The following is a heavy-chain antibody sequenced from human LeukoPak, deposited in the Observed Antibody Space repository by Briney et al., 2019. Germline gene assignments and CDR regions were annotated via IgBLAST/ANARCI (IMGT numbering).Heavy chain of an antibody. Sequence: SETLSLTCTVSGGSISSYYWSWIRQPPGKGLEWIGYIYTSGSTNYNPPLKSRVTISVDTSKNQFSLKLSSVTAADTAVYYCAGTYCGGDCYHNDAFDIWGQGTMVTVSS. D-gene: IGHD2-21*02. V-gene: IGHV4-4*09. J-gene: IGHJ3*02. CDR2: IYTSGST. CDR1: GGSISSYY. CDR3: AGTYCGGDCYHNDAFDI.